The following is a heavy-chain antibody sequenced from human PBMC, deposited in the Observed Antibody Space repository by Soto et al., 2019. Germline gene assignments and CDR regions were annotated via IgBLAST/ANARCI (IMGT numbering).Heavy chain of an antibody. CDR1: AFTFSSYA. Sequence: EVQLLESGGGLVQPGGSLRLSCAASAFTFSSYAMSWVRQAPGKGLEWVSAISGSGGSTYYADSVKGRFTISRDNSKNTLYLQMNSLRAEDTAVYYCAKRGDGGWLSDVDYWGQGTLVTVSS. J-gene: IGHJ4*02. V-gene: IGHV3-23*01. D-gene: IGHD6-19*01. CDR2: ISGSGGST. CDR3: AKRGDGGWLSDVDY.